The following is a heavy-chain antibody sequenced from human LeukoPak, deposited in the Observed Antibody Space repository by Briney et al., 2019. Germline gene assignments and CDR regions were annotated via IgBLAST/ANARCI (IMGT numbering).Heavy chain of an antibody. V-gene: IGHV4-59*12. CDR1: GGSISSYY. Sequence: PSETLSLTCTVSGGSISSYYWSWIRQPPGKGLEWIGYIYYSGSTNYNPSLKSRVTISVDTSKNQFSLKLSSVTAADTAVYYCARGIGGYSGYGYYHYYYMDVWGNGTTVTVSS. D-gene: IGHD5-12*01. J-gene: IGHJ6*03. CDR3: ARGIGGYSGYGYYHYYYMDV. CDR2: IYYSGST.